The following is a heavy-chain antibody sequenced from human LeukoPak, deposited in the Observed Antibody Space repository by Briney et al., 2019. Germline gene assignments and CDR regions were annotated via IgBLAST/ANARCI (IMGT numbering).Heavy chain of an antibody. CDR1: GFTFSIYG. CDR3: AKDGRGYDLYYYYGMDV. J-gene: IGHJ6*02. CDR2: MSYDGNNR. Sequence: GGSLRLSGAASGFTFSIYGMYWVRQAPGKGLEWVAVMSYDGNNRYYADSVKGRFTISRDNSKNTLYLQMNSLRAEDTAVYYCAKDGRGYDLYYYYGMDVWGQGTTVTVSS. V-gene: IGHV3-30*18. D-gene: IGHD5-12*01.